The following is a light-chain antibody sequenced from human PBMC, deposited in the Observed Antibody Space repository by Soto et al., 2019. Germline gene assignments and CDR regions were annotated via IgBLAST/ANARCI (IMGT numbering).Light chain of an antibody. V-gene: IGLV2-14*01. CDR3: SSYTRSSTLYVV. Sequence: QSALTQPASVSGSPGQSITISCTGTSSDIGGYNYVSWYQQHPGKAPKLMIYDVSNRPSGVSNRFSGSKSDNTASLTISGLQGEDEADYYCSSYTRSSTLYVVFGGGTKLTVL. J-gene: IGLJ2*01. CDR1: SSDIGGYNY. CDR2: DVS.